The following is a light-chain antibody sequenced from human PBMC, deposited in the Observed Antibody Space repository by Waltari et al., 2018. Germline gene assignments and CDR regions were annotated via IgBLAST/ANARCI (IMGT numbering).Light chain of an antibody. CDR3: AAWDDSLNGHV. V-gene: IGLV1-44*01. CDR1: SSNIGSNT. CDR2: SNN. J-gene: IGLJ2*01. Sequence: QSVLTQPPSASGTPGQRVTISCSGSSSNIGSNTVNWYQQLPGTAPKLLIYSNNQRAAGVPDRCSGSKSGTAASLAISGRQSEDEADYYCAAWDDSLNGHVFGGGTKLTVL.